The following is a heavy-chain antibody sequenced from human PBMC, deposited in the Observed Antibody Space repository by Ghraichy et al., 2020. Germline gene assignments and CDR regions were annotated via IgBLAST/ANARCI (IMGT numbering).Heavy chain of an antibody. CDR1: GFTFSTYA. CDR3: AKRSPRGSGDFGYFDQ. D-gene: IGHD6-25*01. V-gene: IGHV3-23*01. Sequence: GGSLRLSCAASGFTFSTYAMRWVRQAPGKGLEWVSSISESGGTTAYADSVKGRFTISRDNSKNTLYVQMNSLRAEDTAVYYCAKRSPRGSGDFGYFDQWGTETLTAVSS. J-gene: IGHJ4*02. CDR2: ISESGGTT.